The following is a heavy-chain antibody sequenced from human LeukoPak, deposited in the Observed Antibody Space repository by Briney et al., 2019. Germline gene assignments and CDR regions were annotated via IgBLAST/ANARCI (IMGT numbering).Heavy chain of an antibody. D-gene: IGHD1-26*01. J-gene: IGHJ4*02. CDR1: GASISSTNW. V-gene: IGHV4-4*02. Sequence: SETLSLTCGVSGASISSTNWYSWVRQPPGQGLQWIGAISLSRLTNCNPSLKSRVTMSLDKSKNLLSLTLTSVTAADTAVYYCSRESGAFSPFGYWGQGTPVTV. CDR3: SRESGAFSPFGY. CDR2: ISLSRLT.